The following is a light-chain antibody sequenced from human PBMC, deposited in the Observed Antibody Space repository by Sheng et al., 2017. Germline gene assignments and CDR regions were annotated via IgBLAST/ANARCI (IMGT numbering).Light chain of an antibody. CDR1: QDISNY. J-gene: IGKJ4*01. Sequence: DIQMTQSPPSLSASVGDRVTITCQASQDISNYLNWYQQKPGKAPKLLIYDASNLETGVPSRFSGSGSGTYFSFTINSLQSEDIATYYCQQYDNTYARASFGGGTKVEIK. CDR2: DAS. V-gene: IGKV1-33*01. CDR3: QQYDNTYARAS.